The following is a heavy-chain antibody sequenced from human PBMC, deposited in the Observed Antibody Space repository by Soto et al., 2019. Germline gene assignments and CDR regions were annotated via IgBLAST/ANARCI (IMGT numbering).Heavy chain of an antibody. J-gene: IGHJ4*02. D-gene: IGHD2-21*01. CDR2: INPMFNST. CDR1: GGTFDHAA. Sequence: QVQLVQSGAEVKKPGSSVKVSCEAPGGTFDHAAITWVRQAPGQGLEWMGGINPMFNSTHYAQKFQGRVTITTDAATSTAFMELRRLRSEDTAVYYCARHIFAADYWGQGTLLIVSS. V-gene: IGHV1-69*01. CDR3: ARHIFAADY.